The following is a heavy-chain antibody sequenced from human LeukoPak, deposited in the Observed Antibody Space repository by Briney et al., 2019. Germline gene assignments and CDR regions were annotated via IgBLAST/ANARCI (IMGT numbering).Heavy chain of an antibody. CDR3: ARDPIYYDSSGYYPDY. J-gene: IGHJ4*02. Sequence: ASVKVSCKASGYIFTSYFMHWVRQAPGQGLEWMGLINPSGGSTRYAQKFQGRVTMTRDMSTSTVYMELSSLRSEDTAVYYCARDPIYYDSSGYYPDYWGQGTLVTVSS. CDR1: GYIFTSYF. D-gene: IGHD3-22*01. V-gene: IGHV1-46*01. CDR2: INPSGGST.